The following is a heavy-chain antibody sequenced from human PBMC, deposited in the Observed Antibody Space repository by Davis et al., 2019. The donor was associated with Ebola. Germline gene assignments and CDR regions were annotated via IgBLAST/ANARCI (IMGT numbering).Heavy chain of an antibody. CDR1: GGSFSGYY. CDR3: ARQGHFLSGWGYYYYYGMDV. D-gene: IGHD3-3*02. Sequence: MPGGSLRLSCAVYGGSFSGYYWSWIRQPPGKGLEWIGEINHSGSTNYNPSLKSRVTISVDTSKNQFSLKLSSVTAADTAVYYCARQGHFLSGWGYYYYYGMDVWGQGTTVTVSS. V-gene: IGHV4-34*01. J-gene: IGHJ6*02. CDR2: INHSGST.